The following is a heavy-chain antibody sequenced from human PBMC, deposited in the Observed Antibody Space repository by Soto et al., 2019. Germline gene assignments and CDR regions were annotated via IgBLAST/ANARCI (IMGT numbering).Heavy chain of an antibody. D-gene: IGHD4-17*01. CDR1: GGSFSGYY. J-gene: IGHJ6*03. CDR3: ARFGDYYYYYYYMDV. Sequence: SETLSLTCAVYGGSFSGYYWSWIRQPPGKGLEWIGEINHSGSTNYNPSLKSRVTISVDTSKNQFSLKLSSVTAADTAVYYCARFGDYYYYYYYMDVWGKGTTVTVSS. V-gene: IGHV4-34*01. CDR2: INHSGST.